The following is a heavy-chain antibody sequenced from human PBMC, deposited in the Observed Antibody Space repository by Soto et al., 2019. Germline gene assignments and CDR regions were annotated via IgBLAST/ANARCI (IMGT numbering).Heavy chain of an antibody. Sequence: QVQLVESGGGVGQPGTSLRLSCKASGFIFRDYLIHWVRQAPGKGREWLAVLSFDGTAEYYADSTRGRFTISRDIPKSTTYLVINNVRREDTAMYYCAIVATRLQSMEVLEYWGQGTLVTVPS. J-gene: IGHJ4*02. CDR1: GFIFRDYL. CDR3: AIVATRLQSMEVLEY. D-gene: IGHD2-21*02. V-gene: IGHV3-30*03. CDR2: LSFDGTAE.